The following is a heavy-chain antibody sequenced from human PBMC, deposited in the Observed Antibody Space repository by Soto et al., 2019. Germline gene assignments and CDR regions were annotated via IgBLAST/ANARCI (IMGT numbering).Heavy chain of an antibody. V-gene: IGHV3-30-3*01. D-gene: IGHD4-17*01. J-gene: IGHJ6*02. CDR1: GFTFSSYA. CDR3: ARDYDYGDDARLFMTGGYYYCGMDV. Sequence: QVQLVESGGGVVQPGRSLRLSCAASGFTFSSYAMHWVRQAPGKGLEWVAVISYDGSNKYYADSVKGRFTISRDNSKNTLYLRMNSLRAEDTAVYYCARDYDYGDDARLFMTGGYYYCGMDVWGQGTTVTVSS. CDR2: ISYDGSNK.